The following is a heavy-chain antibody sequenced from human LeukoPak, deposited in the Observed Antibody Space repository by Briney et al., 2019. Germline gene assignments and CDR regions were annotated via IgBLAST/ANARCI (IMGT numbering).Heavy chain of an antibody. J-gene: IGHJ3*02. CDR1: RFSFSTYP. D-gene: IGHD1-26*01. CDR3: AKSLLTTASGTGRAFDI. CDR2: ISGSGAVT. Sequence: GGSLRLSCAASRFSFSTYPMGWVRRAPGKGLEWGLGISGSGAVTSHADPVKGRFTISRDNSRNTLYLQMNNLRAEDTAEYYCAKSLLTTASGTGRAFDIWGQGTMITVSA. V-gene: IGHV3-23*01.